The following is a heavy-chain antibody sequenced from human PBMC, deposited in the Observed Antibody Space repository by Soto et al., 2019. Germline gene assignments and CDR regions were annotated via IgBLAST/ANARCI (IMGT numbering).Heavy chain of an antibody. V-gene: IGHV1-18*01. Sequence: QVQLVQSGAEVKKPGASVKVSCKASGYTFTSYGISWVRQAPGQGLEWMGWISAYNGNTNYAQKLQGKATRNTDPSTRTANMELRSLRSDDTAVYYCARYGTEPTMGYYSYYMDVWGKGTPVTVSS. CDR2: ISAYNGNT. CDR3: ARYGTEPTMGYYSYYMDV. D-gene: IGHD1-1*01. CDR1: GYTFTSYG. J-gene: IGHJ6*03.